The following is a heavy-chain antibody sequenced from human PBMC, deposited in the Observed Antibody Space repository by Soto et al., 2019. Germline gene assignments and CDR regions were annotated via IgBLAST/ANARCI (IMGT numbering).Heavy chain of an antibody. V-gene: IGHV4-59*01. Sequence: SETLSLTCTVSGGSISRYYWSWIRQPPGKGLEWIGYMYNTGSTIYNPSLKSRITISVDTSKNQFSLKLNTVTDADTAVYYCARDLWGYCGADCYPLDVWGQGTTVTVS. CDR2: MYNTGST. D-gene: IGHD2-21*02. CDR1: GGSISRYY. J-gene: IGHJ6*02. CDR3: ARDLWGYCGADCYPLDV.